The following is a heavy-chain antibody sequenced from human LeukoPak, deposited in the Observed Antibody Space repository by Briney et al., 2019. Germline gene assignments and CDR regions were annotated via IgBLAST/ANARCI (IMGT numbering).Heavy chain of an antibody. CDR3: ARHVGISF. J-gene: IGHJ4*02. CDR2: IREDGTEK. Sequence: GGSLKLSCTASGFTFSGAWMTWVRQAPGKGLEWVANIREDGTEKNYVDSVKGRFTISRDNAKNSLFLQMSNLRDDDTAIYYCARHVGISFWGQGTLVTVSS. D-gene: IGHD7-27*01. V-gene: IGHV3-7*01. CDR1: GFTFSGAW.